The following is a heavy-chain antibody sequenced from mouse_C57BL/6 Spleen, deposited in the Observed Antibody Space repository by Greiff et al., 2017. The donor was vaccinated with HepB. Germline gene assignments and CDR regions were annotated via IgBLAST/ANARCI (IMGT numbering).Heavy chain of an antibody. Sequence: EVQGVESGGGLVQPGGSLKLSCAASGFTFSDYGMAWVRQAPRKGPEWVAFISNLAYSIYYADTVTGRFTISRENAKNTLYLEMSSLRSEDTAMYYCARHGGDYDGYFDVWGTGTTVTVSS. CDR1: GFTFSDYG. CDR2: ISNLAYSI. D-gene: IGHD2-4*01. CDR3: ARHGGDYDGYFDV. V-gene: IGHV5-15*01. J-gene: IGHJ1*03.